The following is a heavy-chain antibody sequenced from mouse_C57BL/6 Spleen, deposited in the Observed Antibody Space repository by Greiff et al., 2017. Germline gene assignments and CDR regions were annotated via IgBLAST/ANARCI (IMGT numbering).Heavy chain of an antibody. CDR3: ARHYGPHWYFDV. CDR2: IDPNSGGT. V-gene: IGHV1-72*01. J-gene: IGHJ1*03. D-gene: IGHD1-1*01. CDR1: GYTFTSYW. Sequence: QVQLQQPGAELVKPGASVKLSCKASGYTFTSYWMHWVKQRPGRGLGWIGRIDPNSGGTKYNEKFKSKATLTVDKPSSTAYMQLRSLTSEDSAVYCWARHYGPHWYFDVWGTGTTVTVSS.